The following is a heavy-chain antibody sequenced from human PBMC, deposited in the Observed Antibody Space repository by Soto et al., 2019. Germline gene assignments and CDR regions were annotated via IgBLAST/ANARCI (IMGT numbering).Heavy chain of an antibody. CDR3: ARDKITGLFDY. D-gene: IGHD2-8*02. Sequence: SETLSLTCAVYGGSFSGYYWTWIRQPPGTGLEWIGEIIHSGSTNHNPSLKSRVTISVDTSKNQFSLKLTSVTAADTAVYYCARDKITGLFDYWGQGTLVTVSS. CDR2: IIHSGST. V-gene: IGHV4-34*12. CDR1: GGSFSGYY. J-gene: IGHJ4*02.